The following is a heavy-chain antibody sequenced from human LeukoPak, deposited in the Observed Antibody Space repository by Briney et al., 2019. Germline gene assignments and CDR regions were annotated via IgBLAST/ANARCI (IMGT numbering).Heavy chain of an antibody. D-gene: IGHD3-22*01. V-gene: IGHV3-48*03. J-gene: IGHJ3*02. CDR1: GFTFSSYE. CDR3: AGFYDSSGFTKTLDAFDI. Sequence: GGSLRLSCAASGFTFSSYEMNWVRQAPGKGLEWVSYISSSGSTIYYADSVKGRFTISRDNAKNSLYLQMNSLRAEDTAVYYCAGFYDSSGFTKTLDAFDIWGQGTMVTVSS. CDR2: ISSSGSTI.